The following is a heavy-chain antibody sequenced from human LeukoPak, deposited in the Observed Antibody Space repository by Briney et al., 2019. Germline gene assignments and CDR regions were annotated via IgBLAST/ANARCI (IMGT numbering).Heavy chain of an antibody. CDR2: ISGSGNTI. J-gene: IGHJ6*04. Sequence: GGSLRLSCAASGFIFSTFEMNWVRQAPGKGLEWVSYISGSGNTIFYPDSVKGRFTISRDNAKNSLYLQMNSLRAEDTAVYYCAELGITMIGGVWGKGTTVTISS. D-gene: IGHD3-10*02. CDR3: AELGITMIGGV. CDR1: GFIFSTFE. V-gene: IGHV3-48*03.